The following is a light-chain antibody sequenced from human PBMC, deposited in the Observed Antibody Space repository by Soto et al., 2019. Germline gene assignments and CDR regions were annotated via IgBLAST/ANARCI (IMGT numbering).Light chain of an antibody. CDR3: QQYNSYLWT. J-gene: IGKJ1*01. Sequence: DIQMTQSPSTLSASVGDRVTITCRASQSISSWLAWYQQKPGKAPKLLIYKASSLESGVSSRFSGSGSGTEFTFTISSLQPDDFATYYCQQYNSYLWTFGQGTKVDIK. V-gene: IGKV1-5*03. CDR1: QSISSW. CDR2: KAS.